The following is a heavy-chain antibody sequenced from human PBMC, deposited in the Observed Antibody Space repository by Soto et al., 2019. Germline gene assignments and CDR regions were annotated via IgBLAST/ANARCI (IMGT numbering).Heavy chain of an antibody. Sequence: QVQLVESGGGLVKPGGSLRLSCAASGFTFSDHYMNWIRQAPGKGLEWVSYISSSSTTIQYADSVKGRFTISRDNAKNSLYLQMNRLRAEDTAVYYCARDHRWRWHDSWGQGTLVTVSS. CDR2: ISSSSTTI. J-gene: IGHJ4*02. V-gene: IGHV3-11*01. CDR3: ARDHRWRWHDS. D-gene: IGHD3-16*02. CDR1: GFTFSDHY.